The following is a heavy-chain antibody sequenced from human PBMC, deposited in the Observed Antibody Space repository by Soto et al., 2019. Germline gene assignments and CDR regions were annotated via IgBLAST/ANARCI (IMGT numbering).Heavy chain of an antibody. D-gene: IGHD1-7*01. J-gene: IGHJ4*02. CDR3: ARGTRTGTTGY. V-gene: IGHV1-46*01. CDR1: GYTFTSYY. CDR2: INPSGGST. Sequence: QVQLVQSGAEVKKPGASVKVSCKASGYTFTSYYMHWVRQAPGQGLEWMGIINPSGGSTSYAQKFQGRVTMTRDTSTRAVYMELSSLRSEDTAVYYCARGTRTGTTGYWGQGTLVSVSS.